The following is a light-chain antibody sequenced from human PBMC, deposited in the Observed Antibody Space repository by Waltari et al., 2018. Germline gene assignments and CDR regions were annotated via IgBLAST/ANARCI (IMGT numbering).Light chain of an antibody. CDR1: QDIRNY. J-gene: IGKJ5*01. CDR2: DAS. V-gene: IGKV1-33*01. Sequence: DIKMTQSPSSLSASVGDRVTITCRASQDIRNYLNWYHQKPGKAPKLLIYDASNLATGVPSRFSGSGSGTAFTLTISSPQPEDIATYYCQQYDNLTPITFGQGTRLEIK. CDR3: QQYDNLTPIT.